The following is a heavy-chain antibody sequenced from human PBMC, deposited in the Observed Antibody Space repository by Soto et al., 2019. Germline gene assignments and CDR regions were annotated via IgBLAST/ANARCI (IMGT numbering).Heavy chain of an antibody. CDR3: AAEGYSYGYVAQFDY. J-gene: IGHJ4*02. CDR1: GFTFPSSA. D-gene: IGHD5-18*01. CDR2: IVVGSGNT. V-gene: IGHV1-58*01. Sequence: SGKVSCKASGFTFPSSAVQLLLQARVQLLEWIGWIVVGSGNTNYAQKFQERVTITRDMSTSTAYMELSSLRSEDTAVYYCAAEGYSYGYVAQFDYWGQGTLVTVSS.